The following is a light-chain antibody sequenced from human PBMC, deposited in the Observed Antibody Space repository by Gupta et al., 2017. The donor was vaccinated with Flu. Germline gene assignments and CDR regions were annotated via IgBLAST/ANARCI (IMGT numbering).Light chain of an antibody. CDR2: EVS. Sequence: QSALTQPPSASGSPGQSVTITCPGTTTDVGSYNYVSWYQQLPGKDPKLIIYEVSKRTAGVPGCFSGSKSGNTASLTVSGLQAEEEADYYCSSNAGNNDLVFGTGTKVTVL. V-gene: IGLV2-8*01. CDR3: SSNAGNNDLV. CDR1: TTDVGSYNY. J-gene: IGLJ1*01.